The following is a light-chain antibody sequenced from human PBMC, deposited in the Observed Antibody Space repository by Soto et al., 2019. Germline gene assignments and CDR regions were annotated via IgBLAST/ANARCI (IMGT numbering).Light chain of an antibody. CDR2: DAS. Sequence: EIVLTQSPGTLSLSPGERATLSCRASQSVSNNYLAWYQQKPGQAPRLLIYDASNRATGIPDRFSGSGSVTDFSLTISRLETEDFAVYYCQQYGSSGMFGPATTVDVK. CDR3: QQYGSSGM. CDR1: QSVSNNY. V-gene: IGKV3-20*01. J-gene: IGKJ3*01.